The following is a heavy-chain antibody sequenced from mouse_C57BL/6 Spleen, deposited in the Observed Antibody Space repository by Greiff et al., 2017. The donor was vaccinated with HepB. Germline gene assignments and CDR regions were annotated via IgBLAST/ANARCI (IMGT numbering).Heavy chain of an antibody. D-gene: IGHD4-1*01. CDR1: GYTFTSYW. J-gene: IGHJ3*01. CDR3: ARGDNWDERAWFAY. V-gene: IGHV1-64*01. Sequence: QVQLKQPGAELVKPGASVKLSCKASGYTFTSYWMHWVKQRPGQGLEWIGMIHPNSGSTNYNEKFKSKATLTVDKSSSTAYMQLRSLTSEDSAVYYCARGDNWDERAWFAYWGQGTLVTVSA. CDR2: IHPNSGST.